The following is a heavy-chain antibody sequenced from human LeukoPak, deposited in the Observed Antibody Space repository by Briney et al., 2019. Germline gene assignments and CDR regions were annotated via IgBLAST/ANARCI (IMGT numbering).Heavy chain of an antibody. Sequence: TGGSLRLSCSASGFTFSSYAMHWVRQAPGKGLEYVSAISSNGGSTYYADSVKGRFTISRDNSKNTLYLQMNSLRAEDTAVYYCAESGGYSYGYAFDIWGQGTMVTVSS. D-gene: IGHD5-18*01. CDR3: AESGGYSYGYAFDI. V-gene: IGHV3-64*04. J-gene: IGHJ3*02. CDR1: GFTFSSYA. CDR2: ISSNGGST.